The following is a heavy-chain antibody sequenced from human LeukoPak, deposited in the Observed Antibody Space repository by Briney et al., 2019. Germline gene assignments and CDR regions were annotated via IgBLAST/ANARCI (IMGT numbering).Heavy chain of an antibody. Sequence: SETLSLTCTVSGGSISSGSYYWSWIRQPAGKGLEWIGRIYTSGSTNYNPSLKSRVTISVDTSKNQFSLKLSSVTAADTAVYYCARDLDCYDSSGIPHWGQGTLVTVSS. D-gene: IGHD3-22*01. CDR1: GGSISSGSYY. J-gene: IGHJ4*02. CDR3: ARDLDCYDSSGIPH. CDR2: IYTSGST. V-gene: IGHV4-61*02.